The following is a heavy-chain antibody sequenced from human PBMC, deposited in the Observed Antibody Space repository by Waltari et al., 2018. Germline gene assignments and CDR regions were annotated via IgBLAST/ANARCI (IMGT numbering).Heavy chain of an antibody. CDR2: IKQDGRWK. CDR1: GFNFISYW. D-gene: IGHD2-2*01. CDR3: ARDHPYRARLGD. J-gene: IGHJ4*02. Sequence: EVQLVESAGGLVQPGGSLRLSCAASGFNFISYWMTWVRQAPGKGLEWVANIKQDGRWKYYVDSVRVRFTISRDNAKNSLYLQMNSLRAEDTAVYYCARDHPYRARLGDWGQGTLVTVTS. V-gene: IGHV3-7*03.